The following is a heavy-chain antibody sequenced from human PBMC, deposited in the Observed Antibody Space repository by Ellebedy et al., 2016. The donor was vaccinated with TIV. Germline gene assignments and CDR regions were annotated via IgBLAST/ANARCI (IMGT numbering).Heavy chain of an antibody. J-gene: IGHJ6*02. CDR2: IIPIFGTA. CDR3: ARELRRGYYGMDV. CDR1: GGTFSSYA. Sequence: SVKVSXXASGGTFSSYAISWVRQAPGQGLEWMGGIIPIFGTANYAQKFQGRVTMTRDTSTSTVYMELSSLRSEDTAVYYCARELRRGYYGMDVWGQGTTVTVSS. D-gene: IGHD4-17*01. V-gene: IGHV1-69*05.